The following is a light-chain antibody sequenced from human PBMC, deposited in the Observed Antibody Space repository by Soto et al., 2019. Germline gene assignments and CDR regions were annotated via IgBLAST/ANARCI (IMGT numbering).Light chain of an antibody. CDR2: TAS. V-gene: IGKV3-20*01. CDR1: QSVASTY. CDR3: HKYGPSPLT. Sequence: EIVLTQSPGTLSLSPGEGATLSCRASQSVASTYIAWFQQKPGQPPRLLIYTASSRAPGIPDRFYGSGSGTDFTLTISRLEPEDFAVYYCHKYGPSPLTFGGGTKVEIK. J-gene: IGKJ4*01.